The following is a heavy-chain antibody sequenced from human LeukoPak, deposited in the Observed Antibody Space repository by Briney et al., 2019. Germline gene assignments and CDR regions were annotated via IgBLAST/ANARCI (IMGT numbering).Heavy chain of an antibody. J-gene: IGHJ4*02. Sequence: SETLSLTCTVSRGSMNSYNLNWIRQPAGKGLEWIGRIDTSGTTNYNPSLKSRVTMSVDTSKKQFSLELNSVTAADTAVYYCARDFGDYTVYFDYWGQGTLVTVSS. CDR1: RGSMNSYN. CDR3: ARDFGDYTVYFDY. V-gene: IGHV4-4*07. D-gene: IGHD4-17*01. CDR2: IDTSGTT.